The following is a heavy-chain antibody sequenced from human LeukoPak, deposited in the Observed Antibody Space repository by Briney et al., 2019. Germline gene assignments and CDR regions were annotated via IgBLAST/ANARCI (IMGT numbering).Heavy chain of an antibody. V-gene: IGHV3-23*01. CDR2: ISGSGGST. Sequence: GGTLRLSCAPSGFTFSSYAMSWVRQAPGKGLGWVSAISGSGGSTYYADSVKGRFTISRDNSKNTLYLQMNSLRAQDTAVYYCAKDFSVAGREGYWGQGTLVTVSS. CDR1: GFTFSSYA. D-gene: IGHD6-19*01. CDR3: AKDFSVAGREGY. J-gene: IGHJ4*02.